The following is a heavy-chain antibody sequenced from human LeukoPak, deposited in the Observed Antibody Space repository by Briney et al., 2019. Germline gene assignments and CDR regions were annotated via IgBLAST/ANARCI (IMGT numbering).Heavy chain of an antibody. V-gene: IGHV3-7*05. CDR1: GFTFSRYW. CDR2: IKHDGSQK. CDR3: ARDSYLVGAEGWFDP. Sequence: GGSLRLSCAASGFTFSRYWMSWVRHALGRGLEWVANIKHDGSQKYYVDSVKGRITISRDNAKNSLYLQMTSLRAEDTAVYYCARDSYLVGAEGWFDPWGQGTLVTVSS. D-gene: IGHD1-26*01. J-gene: IGHJ5*02.